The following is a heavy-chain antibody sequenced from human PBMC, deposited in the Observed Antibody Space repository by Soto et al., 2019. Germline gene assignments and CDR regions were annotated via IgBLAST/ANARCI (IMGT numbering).Heavy chain of an antibody. Sequence: EVQLLESGGGLVQPGGSLRLSCAASGFTFSSYAMSWVRQAPGKGLEWVSAISGSTIYYADSVKGRFTISRDNAKNSLYLQMNSLRAEDTAVYYCAREFYYYDSSGYGYWGQGTLVTVSS. J-gene: IGHJ4*02. D-gene: IGHD3-22*01. CDR2: ISGSTI. CDR1: GFTFSSYA. V-gene: IGHV3-23*01. CDR3: AREFYYYDSSGYGY.